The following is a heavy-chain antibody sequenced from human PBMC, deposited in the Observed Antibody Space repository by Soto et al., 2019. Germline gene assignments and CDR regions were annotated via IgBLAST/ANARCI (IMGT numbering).Heavy chain of an antibody. V-gene: IGHV3-15*01. CDR3: RTDHGRI. Sequence: EVQLVESGGGLVKPGGSLRLSCAVSGLTFSNAWMSWVRQAPGQGLEWVGHIKSKSNGGTTEYAAPVKGRFTISRDDSKNTVYLQANSLKTDDTAVYYCRTDHGRIWGQGSLVTVSS. CDR2: IKSKSNGGTT. CDR1: GLTFSNAW. J-gene: IGHJ4*02.